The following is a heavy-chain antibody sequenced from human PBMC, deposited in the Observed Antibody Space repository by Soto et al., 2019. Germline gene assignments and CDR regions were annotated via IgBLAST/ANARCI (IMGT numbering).Heavy chain of an antibody. CDR3: AKDSGYSSSWSTKNYGMDV. J-gene: IGHJ6*02. V-gene: IGHV3-23*01. D-gene: IGHD6-13*01. CDR1: GFTFSSYA. Sequence: EVQPLESGGGLVQPGGSLRLSCAASGFTFSSYAMSWVRQAPGKGLEWVSAISGSGGSTYYADSVKGRFTISRDNSKNTLYLQMNSLRAEDTAVYYCAKDSGYSSSWSTKNYGMDVWGQGTTVTVSS. CDR2: ISGSGGST.